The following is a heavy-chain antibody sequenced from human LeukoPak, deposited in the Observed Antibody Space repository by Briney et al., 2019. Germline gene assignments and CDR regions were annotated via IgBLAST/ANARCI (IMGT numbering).Heavy chain of an antibody. V-gene: IGHV4-31*03. CDR2: IYYSGST. Sequence: SQTLSLTCTVSGGSISSGGYYWSWIRHHPGKGLEWIGYIYYSGSTYYNPSLKSRVTISVDTSKNQFSLKLSSVTAADTAVYYCARFLGIGSQRYYFDSWGQGTLVTVSS. CDR1: GGSISSGGYY. D-gene: IGHD6-19*01. J-gene: IGHJ4*02. CDR3: ARFLGIGSQRYYFDS.